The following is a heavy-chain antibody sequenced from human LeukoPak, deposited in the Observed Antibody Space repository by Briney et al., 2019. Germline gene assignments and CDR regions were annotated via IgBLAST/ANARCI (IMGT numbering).Heavy chain of an antibody. J-gene: IGHJ4*02. D-gene: IGHD4-17*01. CDR2: IYYSGST. Sequence: PSETLSLTCSVSGDSISSGDYYWRWIRQPPGKGLEWIGYIYYSGSTYYNPSLKSRVTISVDTSKNQFSLKLSSVTAADTAVYYCARDPGDRFDYWGQGTLVTVSS. V-gene: IGHV4-30-4*01. CDR1: GDSISSGDYY. CDR3: ARDPGDRFDY.